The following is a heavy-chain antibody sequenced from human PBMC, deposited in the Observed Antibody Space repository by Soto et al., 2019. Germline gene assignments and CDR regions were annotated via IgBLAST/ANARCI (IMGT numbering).Heavy chain of an antibody. CDR1: GFTFSTYS. D-gene: IGHD2-15*01. J-gene: IGHJ4*02. CDR3: ARDRGCSGGVCYRDLDY. Sequence: EVQLVESGGALVQPGGSLRLSCAASGFTFSTYSMSWVRQAPGKGLEWVSYISSTSNTIYYADSVKGRFTISRDNAKNSLYLHMNSLSAEDTAVYYCARDRGCSGGVCYRDLDYWGQGTLVTVSS. CDR2: ISSTSNTI. V-gene: IGHV3-48*01.